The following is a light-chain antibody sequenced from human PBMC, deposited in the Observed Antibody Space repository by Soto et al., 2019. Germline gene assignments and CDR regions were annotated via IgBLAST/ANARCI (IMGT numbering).Light chain of an antibody. CDR1: QSVGSY. J-gene: IGKJ1*01. V-gene: IGKV3-20*01. Sequence: EIVLTRSPATLSLSPGERATLSCRTSQSVGSYLAWYQQKPGQAPRLLIYGASSRATGIPDRFSGSGSGTDFTLTISRLEPEDFAVYYCQQYGSSPWTFGQGTKVDIK. CDR3: QQYGSSPWT. CDR2: GAS.